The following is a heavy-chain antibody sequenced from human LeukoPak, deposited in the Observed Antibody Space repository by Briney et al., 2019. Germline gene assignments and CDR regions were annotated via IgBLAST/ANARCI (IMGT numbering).Heavy chain of an antibody. CDR2: IYYSEST. V-gene: IGHV4-59*01. D-gene: IGHD4-17*01. CDR3: ARGGADYGDYVLDY. CDR1: GGSISSYY. J-gene: IGHJ4*02. Sequence: SETLSLTCTVSGGSISSYYWSWIRQPPGKGLEWIGYIYYSESTNYNPSLKSRVTISVDTSKNQFTLKLSSVTAADTAVYYCARGGADYGDYVLDYWGQGTLVTVSS.